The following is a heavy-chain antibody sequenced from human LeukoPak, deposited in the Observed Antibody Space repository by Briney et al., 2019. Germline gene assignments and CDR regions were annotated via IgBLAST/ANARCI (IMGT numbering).Heavy chain of an antibody. CDR3: ARREAAPRTLDY. CDR2: INPNSGGT. J-gene: IGHJ4*02. CDR1: GYTFTGYY. Sequence: APVKVSCKASGYTFTGYYMHWVRQAPGQGLEWMGWINPNSGGTNYAQKFQGRVTMTRDTSISTAYMELSRLRSDDTAVYYCARREAAPRTLDYWGQGTLVTVSS. V-gene: IGHV1-2*02. D-gene: IGHD6-6*01.